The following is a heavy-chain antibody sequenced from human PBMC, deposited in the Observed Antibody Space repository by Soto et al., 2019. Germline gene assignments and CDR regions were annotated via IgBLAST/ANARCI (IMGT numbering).Heavy chain of an antibody. Sequence: QVQLVESGGGVVQPGRSLRLSCAASGFTFSTYGIHWVRQAPGKGLEWLAVIWYDGSNKYYADSVQGRFTISRDNSTNTVYLQMNSLRAEDTAVYYCVKDHCGGDCYSNPYFDYWGQGTLVTVSS. CDR3: VKDHCGGDCYSNPYFDY. D-gene: IGHD2-21*02. CDR1: GFTFSTYG. J-gene: IGHJ4*02. CDR2: IWYDGSNK. V-gene: IGHV3-33*06.